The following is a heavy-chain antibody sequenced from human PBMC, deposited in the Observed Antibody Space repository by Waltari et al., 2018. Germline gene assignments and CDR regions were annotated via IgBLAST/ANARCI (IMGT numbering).Heavy chain of an antibody. CDR2: IYAGGGS. V-gene: IGHV3-53*01. CDR3: ATLGAYLGAFDV. Sequence: GQLVGSGDGLIQPGGYVRVAGAVSRVIVSSNYMSWVRQAPGKGLEWVSVIYAGGGSYSADSVRGRFTISRDNSKNTLYLEMNTLRADDTAVYYCATLGAYLGAFDVWGQGTMVTVSS. CDR1: RVIVSSNY. D-gene: IGHD3-16*01. J-gene: IGHJ3*01.